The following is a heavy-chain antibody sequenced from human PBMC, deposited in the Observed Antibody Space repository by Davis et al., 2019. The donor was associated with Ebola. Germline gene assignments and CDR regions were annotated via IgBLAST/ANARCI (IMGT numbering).Heavy chain of an antibody. Sequence: ASVKVSCKASGYTFTSYAMHWVRQAPGQRLEWMGWISAYNGNTNYAQKLQGRVTMTTDTSTSTAYMELRSLRSDDTAVYYCARASTVVRENWFDPWGQGTLVTVSS. CDR1: GYTFTSYA. CDR2: ISAYNGNT. D-gene: IGHD4-23*01. CDR3: ARASTVVRENWFDP. J-gene: IGHJ5*02. V-gene: IGHV1-18*01.